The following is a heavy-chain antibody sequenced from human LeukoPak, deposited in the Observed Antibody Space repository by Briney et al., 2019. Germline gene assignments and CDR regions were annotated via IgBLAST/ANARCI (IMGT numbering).Heavy chain of an antibody. CDR2: ISSSSSYI. Sequence: PGGSLRLSCAASGFTFSSYSMNWVRQAPGKGLEWVSSISSSSSYIYYADSVKGRFTISRDNAKNSLYLQMNSLRAEDTAVYYCARETQENPLGRYSGSQGAMDVWGKGTTVTVSS. CDR1: GFTFSSYS. CDR3: ARETQENPLGRYSGSQGAMDV. J-gene: IGHJ6*03. D-gene: IGHD1-26*01. V-gene: IGHV3-21*04.